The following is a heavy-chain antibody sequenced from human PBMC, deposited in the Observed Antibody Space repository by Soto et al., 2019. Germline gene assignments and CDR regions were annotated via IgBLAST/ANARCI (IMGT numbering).Heavy chain of an antibody. CDR1: GGSISTDGYH. CDR3: ARQGDHDFWSGPCLTDFYDMDV. V-gene: IGHV4-31*03. J-gene: IGHJ6*02. Sequence: PSETLSLTCTVSGGSISTDGYHWSWIRQLPVKGLEWLGYISYIGRTHYNPSLRSRVVISVDTSQNQFSLRLSSATAADTAVYYCARQGDHDFWSGPCLTDFYDMDVWGQGTTVTVSS. CDR2: ISYIGRT. D-gene: IGHD3-3*01.